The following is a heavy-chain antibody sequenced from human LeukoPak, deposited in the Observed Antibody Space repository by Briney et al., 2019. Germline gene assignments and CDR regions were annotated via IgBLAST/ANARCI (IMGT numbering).Heavy chain of an antibody. V-gene: IGHV3-66*01. CDR1: GFTVSSNY. Sequence: GGSLRLSCAASGFTVSSNYMSWVRQASGKGLEWVSVIYSGGSTYYADSVKGRFTISRDNSKNTLYLQMNSLRAEDTAVYYCASLHYGDYGDYWGQGTLVTVSS. D-gene: IGHD4-17*01. J-gene: IGHJ4*02. CDR3: ASLHYGDYGDY. CDR2: IYSGGST.